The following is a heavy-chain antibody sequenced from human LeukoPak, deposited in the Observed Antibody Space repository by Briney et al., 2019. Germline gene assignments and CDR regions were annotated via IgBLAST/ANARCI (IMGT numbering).Heavy chain of an antibody. CDR1: EFTFRDYW. V-gene: IGHV3-74*01. D-gene: IGHD2/OR15-2a*01. CDR2: IDSDGSTT. J-gene: IGHJ4*02. CDR3: ASGYYSTSEGGNGY. Sequence: GGSLRLSCAPSEFTFRDYWRHWFRKAPGKGRVWVSRIDSDGSTTNYADSVKGRFTISRDNAKNTLYLQMNSLRAEDTAVYYCASGYYSTSEGGNGYWGQGTLVTVSS.